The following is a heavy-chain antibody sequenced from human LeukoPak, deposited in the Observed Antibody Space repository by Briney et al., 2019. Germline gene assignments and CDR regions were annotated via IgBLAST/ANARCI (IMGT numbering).Heavy chain of an antibody. CDR2: ISSSGSYI. D-gene: IGHD2-2*01. CDR1: GFTFSSYR. Sequence: GGSLRLSCAASGFTFSSYRMNWVRQAPGKGLEWVSSISSSGSYIYYADSVKGRFTISRDNAKNSLYLQMNSLRAEDTAVYYCARDQAVVVPAATIYYYYGMDVWGQGTTVTVSS. CDR3: ARDQAVVVPAATIYYYYGMDV. V-gene: IGHV3-21*01. J-gene: IGHJ6*02.